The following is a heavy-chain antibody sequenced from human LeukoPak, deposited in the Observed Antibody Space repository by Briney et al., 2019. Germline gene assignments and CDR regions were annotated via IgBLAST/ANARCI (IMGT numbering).Heavy chain of an antibody. CDR3: AREGYDYVWGSYCYAYYFDY. CDR1: GYTFSTYY. V-gene: IGHV1-46*01. CDR2: INPSGGST. D-gene: IGHD3-16*02. Sequence: ASVKVSCKASGYTFSTYYMHWVRQAPGQGLEWMGIINPSGGSTSYAQKFQGRVTMTRDMSTSTVYMELSSLRSEDTAVYYCAREGYDYVWGSYCYAYYFDYWGQGTLVTVSS. J-gene: IGHJ4*02.